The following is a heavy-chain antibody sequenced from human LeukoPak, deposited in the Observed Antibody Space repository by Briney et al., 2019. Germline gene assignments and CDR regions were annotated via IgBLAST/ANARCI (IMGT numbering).Heavy chain of an antibody. J-gene: IGHJ3*02. CDR3: ARDIEYSSSSYAFDI. V-gene: IGHV3-11*04. D-gene: IGHD6-6*01. Sequence: GSLELSLAASGFPFRYFYMSWVRPAPRKGLEWVSFISSSGSTIYYADSVKGRFTISRDNAKNSLYLQMNSLRAEDTAVYYCARDIEYSSSSYAFDIWGQGTMVTVSS. CDR2: ISSSGSTI. CDR1: GFPFRYFY.